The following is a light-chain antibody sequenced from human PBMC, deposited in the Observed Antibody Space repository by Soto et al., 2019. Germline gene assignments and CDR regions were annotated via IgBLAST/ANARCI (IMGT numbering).Light chain of an antibody. J-gene: IGLJ2*01. CDR3: AEWDDRLCGVV. Sequence: QSVLTQPPSASGTPGQRVTISCSGSSSNIGGNYVYWYQQLPGTTPKLLIYRNNQRPSGVPDRFSGSESGTSASLAISGLRYEDEADYYCAEWDDRLCGVVFGGGTKLTVL. V-gene: IGLV1-47*01. CDR1: SSNIGGNY. CDR2: RNN.